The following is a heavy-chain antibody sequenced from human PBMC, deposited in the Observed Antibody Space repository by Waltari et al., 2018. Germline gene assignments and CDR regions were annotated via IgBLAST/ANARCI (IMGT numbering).Heavy chain of an antibody. J-gene: IGHJ5*02. D-gene: IGHD2-21*01. Sequence: QVQLVQSGAEVKKPGSSVKVSCKASGGTFSSDSISWVRHAPGPGLEWMGGIIPIFGTANYAQKFQGKVTITADESTSTAYMELSSLRSEDTAVYYCASYSYSNWYYRWGQGTLVTVSS. CDR3: ASYSYSNWYYR. V-gene: IGHV1-69*13. CDR1: GGTFSSDS. CDR2: IIPIFGTA.